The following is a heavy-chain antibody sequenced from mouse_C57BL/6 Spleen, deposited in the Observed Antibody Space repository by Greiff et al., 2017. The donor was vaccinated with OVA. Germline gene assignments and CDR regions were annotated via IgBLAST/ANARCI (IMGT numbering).Heavy chain of an antibody. J-gene: IGHJ1*03. Sequence: EVQLVESGGGLVQPGESLKLSCESNEYEFPSHDMSWVRKTPEKRLELVAAINSDGGRTYYPDTMERRFIISRGNTKKTLYLQMSNLRSEDTALYYCARHGGGGDWYFDVWGTGTTVTVSS. CDR2: INSDGGRT. CDR1: EYEFPSHD. CDR3: ARHGGGGDWYFDV. V-gene: IGHV5-2*01.